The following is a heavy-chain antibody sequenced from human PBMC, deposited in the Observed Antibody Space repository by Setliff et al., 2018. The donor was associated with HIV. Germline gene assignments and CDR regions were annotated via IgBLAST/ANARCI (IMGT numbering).Heavy chain of an antibody. J-gene: IGHJ6*03. CDR3: ARGVIETDYDYVDIYYYNYMDV. Sequence: SETLSLTCTVSGASITSHYWSWIRQSPGRELEWIGYIYSTGSTNYNPSLQSRVSISMDESKNKFSLKVTSVTSADTAVYYCARGVIETDYDYVDIYYYNYMDVWGKGTTVTVSS. CDR1: GASITSHY. D-gene: IGHD5-12*01. V-gene: IGHV4-59*11. CDR2: IYSTGST.